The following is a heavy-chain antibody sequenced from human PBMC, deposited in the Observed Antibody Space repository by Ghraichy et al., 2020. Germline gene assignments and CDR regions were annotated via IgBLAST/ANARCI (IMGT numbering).Heavy chain of an antibody. CDR3: AAGYPGVVVPATYGMDV. J-gene: IGHJ6*02. CDR1: GFTFTSSA. D-gene: IGHD2-2*01. CDR2: IVVGSGNT. Sequence: SVKVSCKASGFTFTSSAVQWVRQARGQRLEWIGWIVVGSGNTNYAQKFQERVTITRDMSTSTAYMELSSLRSEDTAVYYCAAGYPGVVVPATYGMDVWGQGTTVTVSS. V-gene: IGHV1-58*01.